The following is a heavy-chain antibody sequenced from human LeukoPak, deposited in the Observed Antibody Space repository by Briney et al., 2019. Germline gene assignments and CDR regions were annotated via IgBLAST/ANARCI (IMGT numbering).Heavy chain of an antibody. CDR2: ITANGGRT. J-gene: IGHJ4*02. CDR1: GFTFSSNA. Sequence: GGSLRLSCAASGFTFSSNAMSWVRQAPGKGLEWVSVITANGGRTYYADSVKGRFTISRDNSKNTLSLQMNSLRAEDTAVYYCAKDAVAPGSGGDYFDYWGQGTLATVSS. V-gene: IGHV3-23*01. D-gene: IGHD3-10*01. CDR3: AKDAVAPGSGGDYFDY.